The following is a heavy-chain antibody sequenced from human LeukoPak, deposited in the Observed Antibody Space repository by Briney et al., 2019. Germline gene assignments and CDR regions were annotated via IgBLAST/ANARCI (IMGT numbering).Heavy chain of an antibody. CDR3: ARGSRYYDSSGRYDY. V-gene: IGHV3-11*05. Sequence: PGGSLRLSCGASGFTFSDYYMSWIRQAPGKGLEWVSYIRSSSSYTNYADSVKGRFTISRDNAKNSLYLQMNSLRAEDTAVYYCARGSRYYDSSGRYDYWGQGTLVTVSS. CDR1: GFTFSDYY. CDR2: IRSSSSYT. D-gene: IGHD3-22*01. J-gene: IGHJ4*02.